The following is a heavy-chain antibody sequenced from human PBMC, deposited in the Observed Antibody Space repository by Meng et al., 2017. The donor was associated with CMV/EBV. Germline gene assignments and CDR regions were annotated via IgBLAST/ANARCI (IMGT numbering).Heavy chain of an antibody. CDR3: AKCIAVAGNSDY. V-gene: IGHV3-21*01. J-gene: IGHJ4*02. Sequence: GESLKISCAASGFTFSSYSMNWVRQAPGKGLEWVSSISSSSSYIYYADSVKGRFTISRDNAKNSLYLQMNSLGAEDTAVYYCAKCIAVAGNSDYWGQGTLVTVSS. D-gene: IGHD6-19*01. CDR2: ISSSSSYI. CDR1: GFTFSSYS.